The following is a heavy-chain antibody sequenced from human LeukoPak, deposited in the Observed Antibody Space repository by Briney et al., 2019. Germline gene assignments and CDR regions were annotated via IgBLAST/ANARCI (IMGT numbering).Heavy chain of an antibody. CDR2: IYYSGST. J-gene: IGHJ3*02. Sequence: SETLSLTCTVSGGSISSSSYYWGWIRQPPGKGLEWIGSIYYSGSTYYNPSLKSRVTISVDTSKNQFSLKLSSVTAADTAVYYCVQQLEPDAFDIWGQGTVVTVSS. CDR3: VQQLEPDAFDI. V-gene: IGHV4-39*07. CDR1: GGSISSSSYY. D-gene: IGHD6-6*01.